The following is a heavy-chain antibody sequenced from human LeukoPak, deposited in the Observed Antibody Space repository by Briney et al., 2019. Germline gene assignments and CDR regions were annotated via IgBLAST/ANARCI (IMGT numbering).Heavy chain of an antibody. CDR2: IRSSSSYI. V-gene: IGHV3-21*01. D-gene: IGHD6-13*01. CDR1: GFTFSSYS. Sequence: PGGSLRLSCAASGFTFSSYSMNWVRQAPGKGLEWVSSIRSSSSYIYYADSVKGRFTISRDNAKNSLYLQMNSLRAEDTAVYYCARDPKSGYWANAFDIWGQGTMVTVSS. J-gene: IGHJ3*02. CDR3: ARDPKSGYWANAFDI.